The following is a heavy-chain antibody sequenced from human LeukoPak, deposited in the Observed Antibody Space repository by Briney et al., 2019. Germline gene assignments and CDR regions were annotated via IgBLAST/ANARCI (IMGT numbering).Heavy chain of an antibody. CDR2: ISGSGGST. CDR3: AKYGDPYYYYYYMDV. Sequence: GGSLRLSCAASGFTFSSYGMSWVRQAPGKGLEWVSAISGSGGSTYYADSVKGRFTISRDNSKNTLYLQMNSLRAEDTAVYYCAKYGDPYYYYYYMDVWGRGTTVTISS. J-gene: IGHJ6*03. D-gene: IGHD4-17*01. CDR1: GFTFSSYG. V-gene: IGHV3-23*01.